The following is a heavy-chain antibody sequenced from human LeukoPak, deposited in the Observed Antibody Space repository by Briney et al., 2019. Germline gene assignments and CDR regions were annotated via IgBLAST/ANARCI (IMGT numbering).Heavy chain of an antibody. V-gene: IGHV3-30*03. Sequence: GRSLRLPCAASGFTFSSYGMHWVRQAPGKGLEWVAVISYDGSNKYYADSVKGRFTISRDNAKNSLYLQMNSLRAEDTALYYCAREGGVAGTSDLYYYYYMDVWGKGTTVTVSS. CDR2: ISYDGSNK. CDR1: GFTFSSYG. D-gene: IGHD6-19*01. J-gene: IGHJ6*03. CDR3: AREGGVAGTSDLYYYYYMDV.